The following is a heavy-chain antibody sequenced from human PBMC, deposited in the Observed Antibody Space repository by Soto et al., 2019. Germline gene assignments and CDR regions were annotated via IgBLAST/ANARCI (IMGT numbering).Heavy chain of an antibody. V-gene: IGHV3-7*03. CDR3: AREDTVATLRF. CDR1: GFTFSSYW. CDR2: IKGDGSGT. J-gene: IGHJ4*02. D-gene: IGHD2-21*02. Sequence: GGSLRLCCAASGFTFSSYWMSWFLQSPGKGLELVANIKGDGSGTYYVDSMRGRFTISRDNAKNSLYLQMNTLRAEDTAVYFCAREDTVATLRFWGQGTLVTVSS.